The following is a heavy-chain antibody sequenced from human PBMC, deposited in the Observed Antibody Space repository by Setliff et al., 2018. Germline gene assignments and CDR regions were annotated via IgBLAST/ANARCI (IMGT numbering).Heavy chain of an antibody. D-gene: IGHD5-18*01. J-gene: IGHJ4*02. CDR1: GFSRRTSGMC. Sequence: SGPTLVNPTQTLTLTCSFSGFSRRTSGMCVSWIRQPPGKDLEWLARIDWDDDKYYSTSLKTRLTIPKDTSKNQVVLTMTNMDPVDTATYNCARIRGYSYGFDYWGQGTLVTVSS. V-gene: IGHV2-70*11. CDR2: IDWDDDK. CDR3: ARIRGYSYGFDY.